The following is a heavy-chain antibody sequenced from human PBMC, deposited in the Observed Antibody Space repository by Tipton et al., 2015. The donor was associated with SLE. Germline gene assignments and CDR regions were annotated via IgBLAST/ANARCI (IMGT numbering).Heavy chain of an antibody. J-gene: IGHJ3*02. Sequence: SLRLSCAASGFTFSSYSMNWVRQAPGKGLEWVSSISSSSSYIYYADSVKGRFTISRDNAKNSLYLQMNSLRAEETAVYYCAREQWTTGDHDAFDIWGQGTMVTVSS. V-gene: IGHV3-21*01. CDR3: AREQWTTGDHDAFDI. CDR2: ISSSSSYI. D-gene: IGHD4-17*01. CDR1: GFTFSSYS.